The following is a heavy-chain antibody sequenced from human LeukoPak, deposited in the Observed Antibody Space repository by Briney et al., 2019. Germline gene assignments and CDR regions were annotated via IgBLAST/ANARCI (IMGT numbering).Heavy chain of an antibody. D-gene: IGHD3-22*01. CDR3: AQDRGGYYDSSGYHDY. Sequence: GGSLRLSCAASGFTFSSYAMSWVRQAPGKGLEWVSAISGSGGSTYYADSVKGRFTISRDNSKNTLYLQMNSLRAEDTAVYYCAQDRGGYYDSSGYHDYWGQGTLVTVSS. V-gene: IGHV3-23*01. CDR2: ISGSGGST. CDR1: GFTFSSYA. J-gene: IGHJ4*02.